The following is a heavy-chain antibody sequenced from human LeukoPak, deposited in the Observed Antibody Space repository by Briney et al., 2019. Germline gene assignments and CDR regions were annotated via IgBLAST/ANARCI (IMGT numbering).Heavy chain of an antibody. D-gene: IGHD1-14*01. Sequence: GGSLRLSCAASGFTFSSYGMHWVRQALGKGLEWVAFIRYDGSNKYYADSVKGRFTISRDNSKNTLYLQMNSLRAEDTAVYYCAKDTTPPKAGFDPWGQGTLVTVSS. CDR1: GFTFSSYG. CDR3: AKDTTPPKAGFDP. V-gene: IGHV3-30*02. J-gene: IGHJ5*02. CDR2: IRYDGSNK.